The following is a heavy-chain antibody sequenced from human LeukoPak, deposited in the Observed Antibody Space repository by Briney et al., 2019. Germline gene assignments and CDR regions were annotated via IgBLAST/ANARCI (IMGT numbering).Heavy chain of an antibody. J-gene: IGHJ3*02. CDR3: ARDDRHAFDI. V-gene: IGHV1-69*06. Sequence: SVKVSCKASGGTFSIYAISWVRQAPGQGLEWMGGIIPIFGTANYAQKFQGRVTITADKSTSTAYMELSSLRSEDTAVYYCARDDRHAFDIWGQGTMVTVSS. CDR1: GGTFSIYA. CDR2: IIPIFGTA.